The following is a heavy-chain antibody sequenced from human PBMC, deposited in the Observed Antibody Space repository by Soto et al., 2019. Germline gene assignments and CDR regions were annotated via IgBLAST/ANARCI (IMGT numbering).Heavy chain of an antibody. V-gene: IGHV3-74*01. J-gene: IGHJ5*02. CDR3: ARARYSGYELNWFDP. D-gene: IGHD5-12*01. CDR1: GFTFSSYW. CDR2: INSDGSST. Sequence: PGGSLRLSCAASGFTFSSYWMHWVRQAPGKGLVWVSRINSDGSSTSYADSVKGRFTISRDNAKNTLYLQMNSLRAEDTAVYYCARARYSGYELNWFDPWGQGTLVTVSS.